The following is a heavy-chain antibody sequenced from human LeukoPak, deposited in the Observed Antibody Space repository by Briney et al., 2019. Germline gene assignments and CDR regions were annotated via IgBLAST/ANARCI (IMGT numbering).Heavy chain of an antibody. CDR3: ASLDYFDSSDYGDY. Sequence: PGGSLRLSCAASGFTFNNYAMSWVRQAPGKGLEWVSAISGSGGSTYYTDSVTGRFTISRDNSKNTLYLQMNSLRAEDTALYYCASLDYFDSSDYGDYWGQGTTVTVSS. CDR2: ISGSGGST. D-gene: IGHD3-22*01. J-gene: IGHJ4*03. CDR1: GFTFNNYA. V-gene: IGHV3-23*01.